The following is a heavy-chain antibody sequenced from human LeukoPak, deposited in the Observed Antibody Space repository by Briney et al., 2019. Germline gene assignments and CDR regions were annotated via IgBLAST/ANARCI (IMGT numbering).Heavy chain of an antibody. CDR3: ARDRPYYCYGMDV. J-gene: IGHJ6*02. Sequence: SETLSLTCTVSSDSISGYYWSWIRQPPGKGLEWIGEINHSGSTNYNPSLKSRVTISVDTSKDQFSMKLSSVTAADTAVYYRARDRPYYCYGMDVWGQGTTVTVSS. CDR2: INHSGST. V-gene: IGHV4-34*01. CDR1: SDSISGYY.